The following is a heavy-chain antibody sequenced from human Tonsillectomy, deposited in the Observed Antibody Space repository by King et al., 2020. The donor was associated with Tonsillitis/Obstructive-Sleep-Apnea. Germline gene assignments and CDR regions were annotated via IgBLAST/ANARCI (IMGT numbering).Heavy chain of an antibody. D-gene: IGHD3-3*01. CDR2: IYYSGST. CDR3: ARSGDYDFWSGYYTGLWWGTLDY. J-gene: IGHJ4*02. Sequence: QLQESGPGLVKPSETLSLTCTVSGGSISSYYWSWIRQPPGKGLEWIGYIYYSGSTNYNPSLKSRVTISVDTSKNQFSLKLSSVTAADTAVYYCARSGDYDFWSGYYTGLWWGTLDYWGQGTLVTVSS. V-gene: IGHV4-59*01. CDR1: GGSISSYY.